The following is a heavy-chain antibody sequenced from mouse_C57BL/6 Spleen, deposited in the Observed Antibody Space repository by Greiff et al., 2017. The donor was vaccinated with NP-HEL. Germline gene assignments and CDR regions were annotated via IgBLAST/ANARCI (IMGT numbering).Heavy chain of an antibody. CDR1: GYAFSSSW. CDR3: AREGNYYGPLDY. D-gene: IGHD1-2*01. V-gene: IGHV1-82*01. Sequence: QVQLQQSGPELVKPGASVKISCKASGYAFSSSWMNWVKQRPGKGLEWIGRIYPGDGDTNYNGKFKGKATLTADKSSSTAYMQLSSRTSEDSAVYFCAREGNYYGPLDYWGQGTTLTVSS. J-gene: IGHJ2*01. CDR2: IYPGDGDT.